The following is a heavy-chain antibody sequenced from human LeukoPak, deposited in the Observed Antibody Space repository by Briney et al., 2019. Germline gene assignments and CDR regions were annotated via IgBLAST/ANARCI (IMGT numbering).Heavy chain of an antibody. Sequence: PGASLRLCCAASGFTFSSYAMSWVRQAPGKGLESVSAISGSGGSTYYADSVKGRFTISRDNSKNTLYLQMTSRRAEDTAVYYCAKDRIYFLKQQRVFDNWGQGTLVTVSS. CDR1: GFTFSSYA. V-gene: IGHV3-23*01. D-gene: IGHD6-13*01. CDR3: AKDRIYFLKQQRVFDN. J-gene: IGHJ4*02. CDR2: ISGSGGST.